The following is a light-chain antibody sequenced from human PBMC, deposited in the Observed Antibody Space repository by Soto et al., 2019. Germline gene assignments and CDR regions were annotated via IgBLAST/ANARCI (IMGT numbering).Light chain of an antibody. CDR3: QQRSNWPT. J-gene: IGKJ4*01. CDR1: QSVSSY. Sequence: EIVLTQSPATLSLSPGERATLSCRASQSVSSYLAWYQQKPGQAPRLLMYDASNRATGIPARFSGSGSGTDLTLTISGLEPEDFAVYYCQQRSNWPTFGGGTKVEIK. CDR2: DAS. V-gene: IGKV3-11*01.